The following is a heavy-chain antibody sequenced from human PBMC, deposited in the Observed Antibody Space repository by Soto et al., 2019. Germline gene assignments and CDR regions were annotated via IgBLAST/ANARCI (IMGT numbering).Heavy chain of an antibody. J-gene: IGHJ6*02. CDR2: TYYRSKWYN. V-gene: IGHV6-1*01. CDR1: GDSVSSNSAA. Sequence: SQTLSLTCAISGDSVSSNSAAWNWIRQYPSRGLEWLGRTYYRSKWYNEYALSVKSRITINPDTSKNQFSLQLNSVSPEDTSIYYCAREPNYYGLDVWGQGTTVTVSS. CDR3: AREPNYYGLDV.